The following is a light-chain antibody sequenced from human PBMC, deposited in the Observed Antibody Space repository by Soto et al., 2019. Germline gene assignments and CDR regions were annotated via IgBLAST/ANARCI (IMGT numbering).Light chain of an antibody. CDR2: GAS. J-gene: IGKJ5*01. CDR3: QQYGSSPPIT. Sequence: EIVLTQSPVTLSLSPGERATLSCRASQSVNSIYLAWYQQKPGQAPRLLIYGASSRATGIPDRFSGSGSGTDFTLTISRLEPEDFAVYYCQQYGSSPPITFGQGTRLEIK. CDR1: QSVNSIY. V-gene: IGKV3-20*01.